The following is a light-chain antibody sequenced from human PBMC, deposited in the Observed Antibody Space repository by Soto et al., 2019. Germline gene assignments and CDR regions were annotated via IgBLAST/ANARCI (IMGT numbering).Light chain of an antibody. J-gene: IGKJ1*01. CDR2: GAS. CDR1: QSINNK. Sequence: EIVMTQSPATLSVSPGERVTLSCRASQSINNKVAWYQQKPGQAPRLLIYGASTRATGISDRFSGSGSGTDFTLTISRLEPEDFAVYYCQQYGSSGTFGQGTKVDIK. CDR3: QQYGSSGT. V-gene: IGKV3-20*01.